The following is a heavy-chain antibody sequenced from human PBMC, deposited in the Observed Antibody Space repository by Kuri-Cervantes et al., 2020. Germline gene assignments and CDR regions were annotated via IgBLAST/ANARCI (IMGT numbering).Heavy chain of an antibody. J-gene: IGHJ6*03. CDR2: IWYDGSNK. V-gene: IGHV3-33*01. CDR3: ARDRYCSGGSCYFYYYYYMDV. CDR1: GFTFSSYG. D-gene: IGHD2-15*01. Sequence: GESLKISCAASGFTFSSYGMHWVRQAPGKGLEWVAVIWYDGSNKYYADSVKGRFTISRDNSKNTLYLQMNSLRAEDTAVYYCARDRYCSGGSCYFYYYYYMDVWGKGTTVTVSS.